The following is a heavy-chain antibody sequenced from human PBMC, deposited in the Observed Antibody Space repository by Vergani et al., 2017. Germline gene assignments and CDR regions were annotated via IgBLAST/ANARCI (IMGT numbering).Heavy chain of an antibody. J-gene: IGHJ3*02. CDR3: AGGGYSSSSDAFDI. D-gene: IGHD6-6*01. CDR1: GFTFSSYW. V-gene: IGHV3-7*03. Sequence: EVQLVESGGGLVQPGGSLRLSCAASGFTFSSYWMSWVRQAPGKGLEWVANIKQDGSEKYYVDSAKGRFTISRDNAKNSLYLQMNSLRAEDTAVYYCAGGGYSSSSDAFDIWGQGTMVTVSS. CDR2: IKQDGSEK.